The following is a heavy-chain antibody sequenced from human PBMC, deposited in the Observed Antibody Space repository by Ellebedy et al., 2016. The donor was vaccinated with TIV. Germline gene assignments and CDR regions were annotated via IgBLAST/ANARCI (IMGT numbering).Heavy chain of an antibody. Sequence: AASVKVSCKASGGTFSSYAISWVRQAPGQGLEWMAWISPYNNKTKYTPSLQDRVTMTTDRSTSTVYMELRSLRSDDTAVYYCARGGLYNFGSSHWGQGTLVTVSS. V-gene: IGHV1-18*01. CDR1: GGTFSSYA. J-gene: IGHJ4*02. CDR2: ISPYNNKT. D-gene: IGHD3-10*01. CDR3: ARGGLYNFGSSH.